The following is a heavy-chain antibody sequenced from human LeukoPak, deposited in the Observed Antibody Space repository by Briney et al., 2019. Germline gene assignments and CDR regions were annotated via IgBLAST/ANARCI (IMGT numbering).Heavy chain of an antibody. Sequence: PGGSLRLSCATSGFTFSTYALSWVRQAPGKGLEWVSGFSGSGGSTYYADSVKGRFTISRDYSRNTLYLQMNSLRAEDTAIYYCAKHGYTCLTGLCFTDYYIDVWGNGTTVTVSS. CDR3: AKHGYTCLTGLCFTDYYIDV. D-gene: IGHD2-8*02. V-gene: IGHV3-23*01. CDR2: FSGSGGST. CDR1: GFTFSTYA. J-gene: IGHJ6*03.